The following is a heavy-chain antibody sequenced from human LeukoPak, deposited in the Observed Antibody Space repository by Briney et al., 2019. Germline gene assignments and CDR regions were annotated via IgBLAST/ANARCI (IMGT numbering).Heavy chain of an antibody. CDR1: GFTFSSYW. J-gene: IGHJ6*03. D-gene: IGHD3-10*01. CDR3: ARGGVNTMLRGVIRYYYMDV. CDR2: IKQDGSEK. Sequence: GGSLRLSCAASGFTFSSYWMSWVRQAPGKGLEWVANIKQDGSEKYYVDSVKGRFTISRDNAKNSLYPQMNSLRAEDTAVYYCARGGVNTMLRGVIRYYYMDVWGKGTTVTISS. V-gene: IGHV3-7*03.